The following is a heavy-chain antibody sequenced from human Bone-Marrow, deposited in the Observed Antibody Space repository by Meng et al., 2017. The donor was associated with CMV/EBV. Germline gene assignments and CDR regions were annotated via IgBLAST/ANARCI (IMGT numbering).Heavy chain of an antibody. CDR2: INHSGST. V-gene: IGHV4-34*01. CDR3: ASRNIAAAGPYP. Sequence: SETLSLTCAVYGGSFSGYYWSWIRQPPGKGLEWIGEINHSGSTNYNPSLKSRVTISVDTSKNQFSLKLSSVTAADTAVYYCASRNIAAAGPYPWGQGTLVTGSS. J-gene: IGHJ4*02. D-gene: IGHD6-13*01. CDR1: GGSFSGYY.